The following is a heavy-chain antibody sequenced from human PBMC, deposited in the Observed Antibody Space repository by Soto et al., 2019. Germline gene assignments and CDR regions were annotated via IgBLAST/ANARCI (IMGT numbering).Heavy chain of an antibody. CDR3: ARWFTYGNFDYFDY. CDR1: GFTFSCDW. J-gene: IGHJ4*02. V-gene: IGHV3-74*01. Sequence: TGGSLRLSCAASGFTFSCDWMHWFRQAPGKGLVWVSRIDSGGRTTTYADSVKGRFTISRDNAKNTLYLQMNGLRAEDTALYYCARWFTYGNFDYFDYWGQGTQVTVSS. CDR2: IDSGGRTT. D-gene: IGHD3-10*01.